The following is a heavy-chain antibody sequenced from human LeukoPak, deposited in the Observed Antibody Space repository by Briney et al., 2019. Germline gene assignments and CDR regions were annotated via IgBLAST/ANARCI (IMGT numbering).Heavy chain of an antibody. J-gene: IGHJ4*02. Sequence: GGSLRLSCAASGFTFSSYGMHWVRQAPGKGLEWVSSISSSSSYIYYADSVKGRFTISRDNAKNSLYLQMNSLRAEDTAVYYCARVLGGGSLDYWGQGTLVTVSS. CDR2: ISSSSSYI. CDR3: ARVLGGGSLDY. CDR1: GFTFSSYG. V-gene: IGHV3-21*01. D-gene: IGHD1-26*01.